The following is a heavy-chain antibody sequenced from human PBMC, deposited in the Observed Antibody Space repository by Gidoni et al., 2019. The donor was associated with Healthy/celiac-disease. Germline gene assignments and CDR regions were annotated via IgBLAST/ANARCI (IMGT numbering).Heavy chain of an antibody. Sequence: EVQLLESGGGLVQPGGSLRLSCAASGFPFSSYAMHWVRQAPGKGLEWVSASSGSGGSTYYADSVKGRFTISRDNSKNTLYLQMNSLRAEDTAVYYCAKDGKDIVATIDRGRRYYLDYWGQGTLVTVSS. J-gene: IGHJ4*02. V-gene: IGHV3-23*01. CDR1: GFPFSSYA. CDR2: SSGSGGST. CDR3: AKDGKDIVATIDRGRRYYLDY. D-gene: IGHD5-12*01.